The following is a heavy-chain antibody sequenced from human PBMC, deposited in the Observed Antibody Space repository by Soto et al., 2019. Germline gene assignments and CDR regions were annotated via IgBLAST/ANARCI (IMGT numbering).Heavy chain of an antibody. D-gene: IGHD6-19*01. CDR2: IIPIFGTA. CDR3: AVGRLIAVPINDWFDP. Sequence: QVQLVQSGAEVKKPGSSVKVSCKASGGTFSSYAIRWVRQAPGQGLEWMGGIIPIFGTANYAQKFQGRVTITADESTSTAYMELSSLRSEDTAVYYCAVGRLIAVPINDWFDPWGQGTLVTVSS. V-gene: IGHV1-69*01. CDR1: GGTFSSYA. J-gene: IGHJ5*02.